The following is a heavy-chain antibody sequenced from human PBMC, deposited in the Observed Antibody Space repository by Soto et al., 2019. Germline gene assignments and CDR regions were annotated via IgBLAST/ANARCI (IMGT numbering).Heavy chain of an antibody. V-gene: IGHV3-23*01. Sequence: EVQLLESGGGLVQPGGSLRLSCAASGFTFSTYAVGWVHQAPGMGLEWVSCISRSSGRADYADSVKGRFTISRDNSKNTLYLQMNSLRAEDTAVYYCARENSVTTYWYFDLWGRGTLVTVSS. D-gene: IGHD4-17*01. CDR3: ARENSVTTYWYFDL. CDR1: GFTFSTYA. CDR2: ISRSSGRA. J-gene: IGHJ2*01.